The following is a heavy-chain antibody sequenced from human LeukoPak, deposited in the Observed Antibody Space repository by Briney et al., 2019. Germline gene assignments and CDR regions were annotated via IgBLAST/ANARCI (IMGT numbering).Heavy chain of an antibody. CDR3: AKGFDVEMATPVGY. J-gene: IGHJ4*02. D-gene: IGHD5-24*01. Sequence: GGSLRLSCAASGFTFSSYGMHWVRQAPGKGLEWVAVISYDGSNKYYADSVKGRFTISRDNSKNTLYLQMNSLRAEDTAVYYCAKGFDVEMATPVGYWGQGTLVTVSS. CDR2: ISYDGSNK. CDR1: GFTFSSYG. V-gene: IGHV3-30*18.